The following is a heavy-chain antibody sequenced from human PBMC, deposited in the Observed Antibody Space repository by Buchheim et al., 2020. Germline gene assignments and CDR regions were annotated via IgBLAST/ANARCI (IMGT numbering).Heavy chain of an antibody. CDR3: ARSRDFGVVIIGNWFDP. V-gene: IGHV3-30-3*01. CDR2: ISYDGSNK. J-gene: IGHJ5*02. Sequence: QVQMVESGGGVVQPGRSLRLSCAASGFTFSSYAMHWVRQAPGKGLEWVAVISYDGSNKYYADSVKGRFTISSDNSKNTLYLQMNSLRAEDTAVYYCARSRDFGVVIIGNWFDPWGQGTL. D-gene: IGHD3-3*01. CDR1: GFTFSSYA.